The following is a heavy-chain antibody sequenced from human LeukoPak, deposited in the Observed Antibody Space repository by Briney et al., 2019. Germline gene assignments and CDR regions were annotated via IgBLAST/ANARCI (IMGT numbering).Heavy chain of an antibody. D-gene: IGHD3-9*01. Sequence: SVKVSCKASGGTFSSYAISWVRQAPGQGLEWMGGIIPIFGTANYAQKFQGRVTIITDEFTSTAYMELSSLRSEDTAVYYCARDLDYDIFSLDYWGQGTLVTVSS. CDR3: ARDLDYDIFSLDY. CDR2: IIPIFGTA. V-gene: IGHV1-69*05. CDR1: GGTFSSYA. J-gene: IGHJ4*02.